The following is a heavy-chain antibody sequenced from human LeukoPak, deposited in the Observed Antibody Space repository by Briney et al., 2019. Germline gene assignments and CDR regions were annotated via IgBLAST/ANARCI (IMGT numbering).Heavy chain of an antibody. CDR2: INHSGST. V-gene: IGHV4-34*01. Sequence: SETLSLTCAVYGGSFSGYYWSWIRQPPGKGLEWIGEINHSGSTNYNPSLKSRVTISVDTSKNQFSLKLSSVTAADTAVYYCARSQYSGSYYEPWGQGTLVTVSS. D-gene: IGHD1-26*01. J-gene: IGHJ5*02. CDR3: ARSQYSGSYYEP. CDR1: GGSFSGYY.